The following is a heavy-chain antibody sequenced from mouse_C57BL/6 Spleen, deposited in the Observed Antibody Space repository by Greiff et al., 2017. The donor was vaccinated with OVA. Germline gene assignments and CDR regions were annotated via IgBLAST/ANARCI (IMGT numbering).Heavy chain of an antibody. CDR2: INPGSGGT. CDR3: ARGIYYGNNFDY. D-gene: IGHD2-1*01. J-gene: IGHJ2*01. V-gene: IGHV1-54*01. Sequence: VQLHQSGAELVRPGTSVKVSCKASGYAFTDYLIEWVKQRPGQGLEWIGVINPGSGGTNYNEKFKGKATLTADKSSSTSYMQLSSLTSEDSAVYFCARGIYYGNNFDYWGQGTTLTVSS. CDR1: GYAFTDYL.